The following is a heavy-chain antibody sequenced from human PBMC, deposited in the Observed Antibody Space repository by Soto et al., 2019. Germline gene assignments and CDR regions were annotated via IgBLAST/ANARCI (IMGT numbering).Heavy chain of an antibody. J-gene: IGHJ5*02. V-gene: IGHV3-23*01. Sequence: EVQLLESGGGLVQPGGSLRLSCAASGFTFSSYAMSWVRQAPGKGLEWVSAISGSGGSTYYADSVKGRFTISRDNSKNTLYLQMNSLRAEDTAVYYCAKDGRYCSSTSSFGAVIWFDPWGQGTLVTVSS. D-gene: IGHD2-2*01. CDR3: AKDGRYCSSTSSFGAVIWFDP. CDR2: ISGSGGST. CDR1: GFTFSSYA.